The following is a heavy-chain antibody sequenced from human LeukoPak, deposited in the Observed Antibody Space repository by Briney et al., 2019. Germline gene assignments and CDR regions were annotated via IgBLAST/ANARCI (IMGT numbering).Heavy chain of an antibody. CDR2: IFYSGST. Sequence: SETLSLTCTVSGGSISSYWWSWIRQPPGKGLEYIGYIFYSGSTNYNPSLKCRVTISVDTSKIHFSLRLSSVTAADTAVYYCARRGGGHAFDIWGQGTMVTVSS. J-gene: IGHJ3*02. V-gene: IGHV4-59*08. D-gene: IGHD3-16*01. CDR3: ARRGGGHAFDI. CDR1: GGSISSYW.